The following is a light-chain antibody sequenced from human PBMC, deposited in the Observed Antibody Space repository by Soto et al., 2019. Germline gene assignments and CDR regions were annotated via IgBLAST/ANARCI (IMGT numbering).Light chain of an antibody. CDR3: QQSYSTPR. CDR2: AAS. V-gene: IGKV1-39*01. CDR1: QSISSY. Sequence: DIQMTQSPSSLSASVGDRFAITCRASQSISSYLNWYQQKPGKAPKLLIYAASSLQSGVPSRFSGSGSGTDFTLTISSLQPEDFATYYCQQSYSTPRFGGGTKVDNK. J-gene: IGKJ4*01.